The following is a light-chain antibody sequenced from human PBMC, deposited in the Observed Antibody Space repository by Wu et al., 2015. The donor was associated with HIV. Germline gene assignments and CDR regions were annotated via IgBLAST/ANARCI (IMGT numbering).Light chain of an antibody. Sequence: IVLMQSPGTLSLSPGERATLSCRASQSVSSDYLAWYQQKPGQAPRLLVYGASSRATGIPDRFSGSGSGTDFTLTISRLEPEDFAVYYCQQYGRSPATFGQGTKVEIK. CDR2: GAS. V-gene: IGKV3-20*01. CDR3: QQYGRSPAT. J-gene: IGKJ1*01. CDR1: QSVSSDY.